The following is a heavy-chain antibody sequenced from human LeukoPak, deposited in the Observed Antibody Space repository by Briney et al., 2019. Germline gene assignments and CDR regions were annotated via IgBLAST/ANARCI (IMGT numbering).Heavy chain of an antibody. CDR2: IWYGGSNK. V-gene: IGHV3-30*02. J-gene: IGHJ4*02. D-gene: IGHD6-13*01. Sequence: GGSLRLSCAASGFTFSSYGMHWVRQAPGKGLEWVEVIWYGGSNKYYADSVKGRFTISRDNSKNTLYLQMNSLRAEDTAVYYCAKDSGSSSWYPLPGYFDYWGQGTLVTVSS. CDR3: AKDSGSSSWYPLPGYFDY. CDR1: GFTFSSYG.